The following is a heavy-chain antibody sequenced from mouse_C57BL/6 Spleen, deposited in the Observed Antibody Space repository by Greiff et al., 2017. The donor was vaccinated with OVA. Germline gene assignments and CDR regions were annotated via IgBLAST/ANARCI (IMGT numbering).Heavy chain of an antibody. J-gene: IGHJ4*01. Sequence: QVQLQQSGAELARPGASVKLSCKASGYTFTSYGISWVKQRTGQGLEWIGEIYPRSGNTYYNEKFKGKATLTADKSSSTAYMELRSLTSEDSAVYFCARRGAYYGSSYGDAMDYWGQGTSVTVSS. CDR1: GYTFTSYG. CDR2: IYPRSGNT. V-gene: IGHV1-81*01. D-gene: IGHD1-1*01. CDR3: ARRGAYYGSSYGDAMDY.